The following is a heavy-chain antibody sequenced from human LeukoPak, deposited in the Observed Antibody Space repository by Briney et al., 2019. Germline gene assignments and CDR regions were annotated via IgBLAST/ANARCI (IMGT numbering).Heavy chain of an antibody. J-gene: IGHJ4*02. CDR3: AKDFYYDSSGGYFDY. CDR1: GFTFDDYA. CDR2: ISWNSGSI. D-gene: IGHD3-22*01. Sequence: GGSLRLSCAASGFTFDDYAMHWVRQAPGKGLEWVSGISWNSGSIGYADSVEGRFTISRDNAKNSLYLQMNSLRAEDTALYYCAKDFYYDSSGGYFDYWGQGTLVTVSS. V-gene: IGHV3-9*01.